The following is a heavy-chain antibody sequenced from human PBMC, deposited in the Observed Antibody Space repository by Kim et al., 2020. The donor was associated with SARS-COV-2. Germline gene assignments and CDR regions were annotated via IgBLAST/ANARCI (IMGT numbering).Heavy chain of an antibody. D-gene: IGHD3-10*01. J-gene: IGHJ4*02. V-gene: IGHV4-59*13. CDR3: ARGSLKYGSGILGY. CDR2: IYYSGST. Sequence: SETLSLTCTVSGGSISSYYWSWIRQPPGKGLEWIGYIYYSGSTNYNPSLKSRVTISVDTSKNQFSLKLSSVTAADTAVYYCARGSLKYGSGILGYWGQGTLVTVSS. CDR1: GGSISSYY.